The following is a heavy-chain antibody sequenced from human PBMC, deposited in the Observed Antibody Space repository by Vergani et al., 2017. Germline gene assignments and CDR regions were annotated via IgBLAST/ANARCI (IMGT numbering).Heavy chain of an antibody. V-gene: IGHV3-21*01. CDR3: ASGLWDSSGYYPA. D-gene: IGHD3-22*01. Sequence: EVQLVESGGGLVKPGGSLRLSCAASGFTFSSYSMNWVRQAPGKGLEWVSSISSSSSYIYYADSVKGRFTISRDNAKNSLYLQMNSLRAEDTAVYYCASGLWDSSGYYPAWGQGTLVTVSS. CDR1: GFTFSSYS. J-gene: IGHJ4*02. CDR2: ISSSSSYI.